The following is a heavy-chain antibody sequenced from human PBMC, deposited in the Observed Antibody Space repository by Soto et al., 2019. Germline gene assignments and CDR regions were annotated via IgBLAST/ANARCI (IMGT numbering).Heavy chain of an antibody. V-gene: IGHV1-18*01. J-gene: IGHJ3*02. D-gene: IGHD6-13*01. CDR1: GYTFTSYG. CDR3: ATSIAAAGGAFDI. CDR2: ISAYNGNT. Sequence: ASVKVSCKASGYTFTSYGISWVRQAPGQGLEWMGWISAYNGNTNYAQKLQGRVTMTKDTSTSTAYMELRSLRSDDAAVYYCATSIAAAGGAFDIWGQGTMVNLSS.